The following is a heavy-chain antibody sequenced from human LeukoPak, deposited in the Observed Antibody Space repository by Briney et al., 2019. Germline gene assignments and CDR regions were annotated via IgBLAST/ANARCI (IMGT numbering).Heavy chain of an antibody. Sequence: SETLSLTCAVYGGSFSRNYWSWIRQSPVKGLEWIGEIKHTGSANYNPSLKSRVTISVDTSKNQFSLKLSSVTAADTAVYYCARRGRYCSGGSCYTNRTYYYYYYYMDVWGKGTTVTISS. J-gene: IGHJ6*03. CDR3: ARRGRYCSGGSCYTNRTYYYYYYYMDV. D-gene: IGHD2-15*01. CDR2: IKHTGSA. CDR1: GGSFSRNY. V-gene: IGHV4-34*01.